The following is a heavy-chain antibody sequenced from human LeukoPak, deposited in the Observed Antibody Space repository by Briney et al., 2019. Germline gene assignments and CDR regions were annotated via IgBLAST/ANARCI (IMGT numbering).Heavy chain of an antibody. Sequence: GSLRLSCVASGFIFGDYWMRWVRQPPGKGLEWIGEINHSGSTNYNPSLKSRVTISVDTSKNQFSLKLSSVTAADTAVYYCAREYPTTVTTRWEIDYWGQGTLVTVSS. J-gene: IGHJ4*02. CDR2: INHSGST. V-gene: IGHV4-34*01. CDR3: AREYPTTVTTRWEIDY. CDR1: GFIFGDYW. D-gene: IGHD4-17*01.